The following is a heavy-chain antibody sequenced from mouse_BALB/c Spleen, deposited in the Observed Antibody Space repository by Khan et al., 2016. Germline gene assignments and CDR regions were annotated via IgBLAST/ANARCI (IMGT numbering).Heavy chain of an antibody. CDR2: SHPSNGRT. Sequence: QVQLQQPGAELVKPVASVKLSCKASGYTFTSYWMHWVKQRPGQGLEWLGESHPSNGRTNYHEKYKSKATLNVDKSSRPAYMQLSSPTAEDSAVYYCARVSTRDYWGQGTTLTCSS. J-gene: IGHJ2*01. D-gene: IGHD3-1*01. CDR3: ARVSTRDY. V-gene: IGHV1S81*02. CDR1: GYTFTSYW.